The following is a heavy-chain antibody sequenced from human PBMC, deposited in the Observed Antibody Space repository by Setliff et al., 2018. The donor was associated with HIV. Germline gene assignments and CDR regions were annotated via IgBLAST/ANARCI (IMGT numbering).Heavy chain of an antibody. D-gene: IGHD3-22*01. CDR1: GFAFSFYA. CDR3: AIDFPASAFYLSSALLTNC. J-gene: IGHJ4*02. CDR2: ISSSYTI. V-gene: IGHV3-48*01. Sequence: PGGSLRLSCAASGFAFSFYAMNWVRQAPGKGLEWVSYISSSYTIYYADSVQGRFTISRDNAKNSLYLQMNSLRAEDTAVYYCAIDFPASAFYLSSALLTNCWGQGTLVTVSS.